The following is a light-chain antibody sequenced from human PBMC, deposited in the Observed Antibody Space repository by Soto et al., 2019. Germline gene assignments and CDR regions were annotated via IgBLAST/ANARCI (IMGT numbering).Light chain of an antibody. Sequence: QSVLTQPPSASGTPGQRVTISCSGSSSNIGSSYVHWYQQLPGTAPKLLIYRNYQRPSGVPDRFSGSKSGTSASLAISGLRSEDEADYYCAAWDDSLSGHWVFGGGTKVTVL. V-gene: IGLV1-47*01. CDR1: SSNIGSSY. J-gene: IGLJ3*02. CDR2: RNY. CDR3: AAWDDSLSGHWV.